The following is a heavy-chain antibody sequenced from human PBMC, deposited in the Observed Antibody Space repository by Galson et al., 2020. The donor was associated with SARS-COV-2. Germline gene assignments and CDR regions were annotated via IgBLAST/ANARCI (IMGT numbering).Heavy chain of an antibody. Sequence: KIGESLKNSCPGSGSSITSHLIGWVRQMPGKGLEWSGIIYPGDSDTRYSPSFQGQVTIPADKSISTTYLQWSSLKASDTAMYYCARYSIAAADSDYWGQGTLVTVSS. CDR1: GSSITSHL. V-gene: IGHV5-51*01. D-gene: IGHD6-13*01. CDR2: IYPGDSDT. CDR3: ARYSIAAADSDY. J-gene: IGHJ4*02.